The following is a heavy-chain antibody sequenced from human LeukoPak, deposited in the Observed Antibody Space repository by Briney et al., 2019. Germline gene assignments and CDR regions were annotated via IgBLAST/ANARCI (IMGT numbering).Heavy chain of an antibody. CDR1: GASIDNYY. V-gene: IGHV4-59*01. J-gene: IGHJ1*01. CDR2: VYYGGIT. D-gene: IGHD5-12*01. CDR3: ARDVDPHF. Sequence: SETLSLTCTVSGASIDNYYWTWIRQPPGKGLEWIGYVYYGGITKYNPSLMSRVSISVDTSKNQFSLKVRAVTAADTAVYYCARDVDPHFWGQGTLVTVSS.